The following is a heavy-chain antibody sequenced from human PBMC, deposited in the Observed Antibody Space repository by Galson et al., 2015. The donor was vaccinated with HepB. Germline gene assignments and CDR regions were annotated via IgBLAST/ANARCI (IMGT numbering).Heavy chain of an antibody. J-gene: IGHJ4*02. Sequence: LRLSCAVSGFSFSDHYIDWVRQAPGKGLEWVGRSRNKPKGYSTAYAASAKGRFTVSRDDSKNSVFLQMNSLRSEDTAVYYCARSEVTTVVTDFNSWGQGTLVTVSS. CDR3: ARSEVTTVVTDFNS. CDR1: GFSFSDHY. CDR2: SRNKPKGYST. D-gene: IGHD4-23*01. V-gene: IGHV3-72*01.